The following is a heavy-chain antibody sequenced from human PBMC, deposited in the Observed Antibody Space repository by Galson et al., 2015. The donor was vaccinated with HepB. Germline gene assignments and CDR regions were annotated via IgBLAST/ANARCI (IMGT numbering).Heavy chain of an antibody. J-gene: IGHJ4*02. V-gene: IGHV3-64D*06. CDR3: VKDPSRSATTDPDGY. CDR1: GFTFSSYA. D-gene: IGHD1-26*01. Sequence: SLRLSCAASGFTFSSYAMHWVRQAPGKGLEYVSAISSNGGSTYYADSVKGRFTISRDNSKNTLYLQMSSLRAEDTAVYYCVKDPSRSATTDPDGYWGQGTLVTVSS. CDR2: ISSNGGST.